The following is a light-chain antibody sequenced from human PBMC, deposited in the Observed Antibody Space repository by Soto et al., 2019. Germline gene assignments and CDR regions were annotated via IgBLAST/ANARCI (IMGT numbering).Light chain of an antibody. CDR2: GAS. CDR3: QQYGKTTWT. J-gene: IGKJ1*01. CDR1: QSVISNY. Sequence: ELVLTQSPGTLSLSPGEKATLSCRASQSVISNYLAWYQQKPGQAPRLLIYGASSRATGIPDRFSGSGSETDFTLTISRLEPEDFAVYYCQQYGKTTWTFGHGT. V-gene: IGKV3-20*01.